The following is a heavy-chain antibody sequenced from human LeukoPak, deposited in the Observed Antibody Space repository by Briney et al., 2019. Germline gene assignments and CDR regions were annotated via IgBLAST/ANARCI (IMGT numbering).Heavy chain of an antibody. CDR2: ISSSGSTI. CDR3: ARFTSGIIGNALDI. D-gene: IGHD1-14*01. Sequence: GGSLRLSCAASGFTFSDYYMSWIRQAPGKGLEWVSYISSSGSTIYYADSVKGRFTISRDNAKNSLYLQMNSLRAENTAVYYCARFTSGIIGNALDIWGQGTMVTVSS. J-gene: IGHJ3*02. CDR1: GFTFSDYY. V-gene: IGHV3-11*01.